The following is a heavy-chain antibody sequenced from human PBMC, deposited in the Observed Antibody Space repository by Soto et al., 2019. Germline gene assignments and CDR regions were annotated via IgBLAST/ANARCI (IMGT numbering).Heavy chain of an antibody. V-gene: IGHV4-39*01. CDR1: GGSISSSSYY. J-gene: IGHJ6*02. Sequence: PSETLSLTCTVSGGSISSSSYYWGWIRQPPGKGLEWIGSIYYSGSTYYNPSLKSRVTISVDTSKNQFSLKLSSVTAADTAVYNFSSPGKAVAGKYHYGMDVWGQGTTVTVSS. CDR3: SSPGKAVAGKYHYGMDV. CDR2: IYYSGST. D-gene: IGHD6-13*01.